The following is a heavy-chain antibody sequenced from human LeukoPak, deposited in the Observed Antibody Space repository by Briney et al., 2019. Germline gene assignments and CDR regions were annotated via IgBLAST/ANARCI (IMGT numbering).Heavy chain of an antibody. Sequence: SETLSLTCTVSGGSISSSSYYWGWIRQPPGKGLEWIGSIYYSGSTYYNPSLKSRVTISVDTSKNQFSLKLSSVTAADTAVYYCARVDTAMVTDYWGQGTLVTVSS. D-gene: IGHD5-18*01. J-gene: IGHJ4*02. V-gene: IGHV4-39*07. CDR1: GGSISSSSYY. CDR3: ARVDTAMVTDY. CDR2: IYYSGST.